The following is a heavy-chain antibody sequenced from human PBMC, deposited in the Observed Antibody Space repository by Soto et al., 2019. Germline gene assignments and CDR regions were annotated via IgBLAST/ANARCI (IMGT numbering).Heavy chain of an antibody. CDR3: ARDSSMGYDFWSGYYDYYYYYMDV. J-gene: IGHJ6*03. CDR2: IYYSGST. V-gene: IGHV4-31*03. D-gene: IGHD3-3*01. Sequence: TSETLSLTCTVSGGSISSGGYYWSWIRQHPGKGLEWIGYIYYSGSTYYNPSLKSRVTISVDTSKNQFSLKLSSVTAADTAVYYCARDSSMGYDFWSGYYDYYYYYMDVWGKGTTVTVSS. CDR1: GGSISSGGYY.